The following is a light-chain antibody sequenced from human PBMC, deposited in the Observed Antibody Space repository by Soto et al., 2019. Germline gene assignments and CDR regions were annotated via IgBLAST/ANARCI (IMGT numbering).Light chain of an antibody. V-gene: IGKV3-11*01. CDR3: QQRSNWPLT. J-gene: IGKJ4*01. CDR1: QSVSSY. CDR2: GAS. Sequence: IVLTQSPATLSLSPGERATLSCRASQSVSSYLAWYQQKPGQAPRLLIYGASNRATGIPARFSGSGSGTDFTLTISSLEPEDFAVYYCQQRSNWPLTFGGGTKV.